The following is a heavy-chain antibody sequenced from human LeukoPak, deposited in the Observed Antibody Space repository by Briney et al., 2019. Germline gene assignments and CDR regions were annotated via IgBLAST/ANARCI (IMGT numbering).Heavy chain of an antibody. CDR2: ISYDGSNK. V-gene: IGHV3-30*04. CDR3: AELGITMIGGV. D-gene: IGHD3-10*02. Sequence: PGGSLRLSWAASGFTFSSYAMHWVRQAPGKGLEWVAVISYDGSNKYYADSVKGRFTISRDNAKNSLYLQMNSLRAEDTAVYYCAELGITMIGGVWGKGTTVTISS. J-gene: IGHJ6*04. CDR1: GFTFSSYA.